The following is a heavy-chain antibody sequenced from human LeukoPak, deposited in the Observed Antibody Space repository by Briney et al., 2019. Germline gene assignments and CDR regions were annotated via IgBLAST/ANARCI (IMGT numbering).Heavy chain of an antibody. CDR1: GGSISSGGYY. CDR3: ARGHYDILTGYYPDAFDI. V-gene: IGHV4-31*03. D-gene: IGHD3-9*01. Sequence: SETLSLTCTVSGGSISSGGYYWSWIRQHPGKGLEWIGYIYYSGSTYYNPSLKSRVTISVDTSKNQFSLKLSSATAADTAVYYCARGHYDILTGYYPDAFDIWGQGTMVTVSS. J-gene: IGHJ3*02. CDR2: IYYSGST.